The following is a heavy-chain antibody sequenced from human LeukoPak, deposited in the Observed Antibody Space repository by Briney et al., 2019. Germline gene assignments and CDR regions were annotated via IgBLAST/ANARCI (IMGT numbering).Heavy chain of an antibody. J-gene: IGHJ4*02. V-gene: IGHV3-74*01. CDR3: ASVGYSSGFDY. CDR2: INSDGSST. D-gene: IGHD5-18*01. Sequence: GGSLRLSCSASGFTFSSYCMHWVRQAPGKGLVWVSRINSDGSSTSYADSVKGRFTISRDNAKNTLYLQMNSLRAEDTAVYYCASVGYSSGFDYWGQGTLVTVSS. CDR1: GFTFSSYC.